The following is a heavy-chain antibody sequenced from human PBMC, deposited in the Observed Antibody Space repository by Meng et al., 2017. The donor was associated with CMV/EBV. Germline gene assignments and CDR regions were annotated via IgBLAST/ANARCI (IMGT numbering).Heavy chain of an antibody. CDR1: GFTFSSYS. Sequence: GASLKISCAASGFTFSSYSMNWVRQAPGKGLELVSSISSSSSYIYYADSVKGRFTISRDNAKNSLYLQMNSLRAEDTAVYYCARDPHPYDFWSGYYNPFYYYGIDVWGQGTTVTVSS. CDR3: ARDPHPYDFWSGYYNPFYYYGIDV. D-gene: IGHD3-3*01. J-gene: IGHJ6*02. V-gene: IGHV3-21*01. CDR2: ISSSSSYI.